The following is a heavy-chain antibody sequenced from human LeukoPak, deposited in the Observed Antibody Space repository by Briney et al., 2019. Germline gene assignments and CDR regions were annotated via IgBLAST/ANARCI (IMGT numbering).Heavy chain of an antibody. J-gene: IGHJ6*03. CDR2: IRYDGSNK. CDR1: GFTFSSYG. V-gene: IGHV3-30*02. Sequence: PGGSLRLSCAASGFTFSSYGMHWVRQAPGKGLEWVAFIRYDGSNKYYADSVKGRFTISRDNSKNTLYLQMNSLRAEDTAVYYCARVGPYDSSGCYLGYYYYMDVWGKGTTVTVSS. CDR3: ARVGPYDSSGCYLGYYYYMDV. D-gene: IGHD3-22*01.